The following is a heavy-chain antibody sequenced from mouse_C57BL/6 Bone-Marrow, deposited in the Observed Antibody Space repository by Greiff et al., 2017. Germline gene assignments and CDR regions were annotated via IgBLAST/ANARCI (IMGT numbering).Heavy chain of an antibody. V-gene: IGHV2-2*01. CDR2: IWSGGST. CDR3: ASYGSRERLYFDV. Sequence: VKLVESGPGLVQPSQSLSITCTVSGFSLTSYGVHWVRQSPGKGLEWLGVIWSGGSTDYNAAFISRLSISKDNSKSQVFFKMNSLQADDTAIYYCASYGSRERLYFDVWGTGTTVTVSS. J-gene: IGHJ1*03. D-gene: IGHD1-1*01. CDR1: GFSLTSYG.